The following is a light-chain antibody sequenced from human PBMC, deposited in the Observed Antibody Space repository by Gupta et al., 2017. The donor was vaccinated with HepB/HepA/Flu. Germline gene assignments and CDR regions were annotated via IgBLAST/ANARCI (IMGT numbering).Light chain of an antibody. Sequence: EIVMTQSPVTLSVSPGERATLSCRASQRISTNLAWYQQKPGQAPSVLIYGSFTRATGIPARFSGSGSGTXFTLTIXSLQSEDFAVYFCQQYNNWPLTFGXGTKVEIK. CDR1: QRISTN. CDR2: GSF. V-gene: IGKV3-15*01. CDR3: QQYNNWPLT. J-gene: IGKJ4*01.